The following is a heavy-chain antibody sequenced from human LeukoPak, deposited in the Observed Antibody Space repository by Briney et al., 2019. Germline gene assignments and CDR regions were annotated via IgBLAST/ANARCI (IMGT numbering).Heavy chain of an antibody. J-gene: IGHJ4*02. CDR2: ISYDGSNK. Sequence: GGSLRLSCAASGFTFSSYAMHWVRQAPGKGLEWVAVISYDGSNKYYADSVKGRFTISRDNSKNTLYLQMNGLRAEDTAVYYCARSPGDWELLGFRVDYWGQGTLVTVSS. CDR3: ARSPGDWELLGFRVDY. CDR1: GFTFSSYA. D-gene: IGHD1-26*01. V-gene: IGHV3-30-3*01.